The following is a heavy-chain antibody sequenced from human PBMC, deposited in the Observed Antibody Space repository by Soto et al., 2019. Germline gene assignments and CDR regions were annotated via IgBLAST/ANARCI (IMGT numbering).Heavy chain of an antibody. V-gene: IGHV3-15*07. CDR1: GFSFTNTW. J-gene: IGHJ4*02. Sequence: EVQLVESGGALVKPGGSLRLSCAASGFSFTNTWMNWVRQAPGKGLEWVGRIKSESDGGTTDYAAPVKGRFSISRDDSKETLYLQMNSLKTEDTAVYYCTGRGGSDYWGQGTLVTVSS. CDR3: TGRGGSDY. CDR2: IKSESDGGTT. D-gene: IGHD5-12*01.